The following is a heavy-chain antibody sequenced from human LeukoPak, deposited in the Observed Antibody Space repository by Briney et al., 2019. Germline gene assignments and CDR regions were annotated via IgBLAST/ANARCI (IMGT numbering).Heavy chain of an antibody. CDR3: ARGRRANITIFGVVSYYFDY. CDR1: GFTFSSYA. Sequence: GGSLRLSCAASGFTFSSYAMSWVRQAPGKGLEWVSAISGSGGSTYYADSVKGRFTISRDNAKNSLYLQMNSLRAEDTAVYYCARGRRANITIFGVVSYYFDYWGQGTLVTVSS. D-gene: IGHD3-3*01. CDR2: ISGSGGST. J-gene: IGHJ4*02. V-gene: IGHV3-23*01.